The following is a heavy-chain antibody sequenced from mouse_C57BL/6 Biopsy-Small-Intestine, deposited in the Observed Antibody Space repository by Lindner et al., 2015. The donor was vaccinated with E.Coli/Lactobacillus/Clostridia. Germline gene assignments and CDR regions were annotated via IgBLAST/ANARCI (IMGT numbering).Heavy chain of an antibody. D-gene: IGHD2-13*01. CDR1: GYTFTDYA. Sequence: VQLQESGAELVRPGVSVKISCKGSGYTFTDYAIHWVKQSHAKSLEWIGVISTYYGDSSYNQKFKGKATMTVDKSSSTAYMELSSLTSADSAVYYCARETYGDHVDYWGQGTTLTVSS. J-gene: IGHJ2*01. V-gene: IGHV1S137*01. CDR2: ISTYYGDS. CDR3: ARETYGDHVDY.